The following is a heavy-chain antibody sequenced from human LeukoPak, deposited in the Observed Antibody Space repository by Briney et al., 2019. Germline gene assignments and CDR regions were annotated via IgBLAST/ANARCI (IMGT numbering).Heavy chain of an antibody. CDR3: ARRVVTIGDDAYDI. Sequence: SETLSLTCAVSGYSISSGYYWGWIRQPPGKGLEWIGSIYHSGSTYYNPSLKSRVTISVHTSKNQFSLKLTSVTAADTAVYFCARRVVTIGDDAYDIWGQGTMVTVSS. J-gene: IGHJ3*02. D-gene: IGHD3-22*01. CDR1: GYSISSGYY. CDR2: IYHSGST. V-gene: IGHV4-38-2*01.